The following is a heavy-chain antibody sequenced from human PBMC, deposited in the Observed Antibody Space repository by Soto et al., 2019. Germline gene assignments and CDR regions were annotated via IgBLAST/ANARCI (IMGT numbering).Heavy chain of an antibody. V-gene: IGHV3-23*01. J-gene: IGHJ6*02. CDR1: GFTFSSYP. CDR3: ASGYSGPYYYYGMDV. Sequence: PGGSLRLSCAASGFTFSSYPMRWVRQAPGKGLELVSAISGSGGSTYYADSVKGRFTISRDNSKNTLYLQMNSLRAEDTAVYYCASGYSGPYYYYGMDVWGQGTTVTVS. CDR2: ISGSGGST. D-gene: IGHD5-12*01.